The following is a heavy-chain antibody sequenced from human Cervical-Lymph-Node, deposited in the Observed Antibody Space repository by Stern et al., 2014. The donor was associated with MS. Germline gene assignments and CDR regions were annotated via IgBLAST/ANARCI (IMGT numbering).Heavy chain of an antibody. J-gene: IGHJ2*01. CDR1: GGSISSYY. CDR2: IYYSGST. CDR3: AREATYGGKGNWYFDL. Sequence: QVQLQESGPGLVKPSETLSLTCTVSGGSISSYYWSWIRQPPGKGLEWIGYIYYSGSTNYNPSLKSRVTISVDTSKNQFSLKLSSVTAADTAVYYCAREATYGGKGNWYFDLWGRGTLVTVSS. V-gene: IGHV4-59*01. D-gene: IGHD4-23*01.